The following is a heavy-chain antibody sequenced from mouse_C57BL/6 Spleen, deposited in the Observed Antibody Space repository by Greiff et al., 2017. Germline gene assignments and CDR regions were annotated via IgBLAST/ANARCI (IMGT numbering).Heavy chain of an antibody. CDR1: GFSFNTYA. V-gene: IGHV10-1*01. D-gene: IGHD4-1*02. J-gene: IGHJ2*01. Sequence: EVQLVESGGGLVQPKGSLKLSCAASGFSFNTYAMNWVRQAPGKGLEWVARIRSKSNNYATYYADSVKDRFTISRDDSESMLYLQMNNLKTEDTAMYYCVRHSQLAFDYWGQGTTLTVSS. CDR3: VRHSQLAFDY. CDR2: IRSKSNNYAT.